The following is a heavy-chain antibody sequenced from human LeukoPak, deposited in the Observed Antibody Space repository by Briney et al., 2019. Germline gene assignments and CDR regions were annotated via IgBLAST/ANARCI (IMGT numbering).Heavy chain of an antibody. CDR2: IIPIFGTA. Sequence: SVKVSCKASGGTFSSYAISWVRQAPGQGLEWMGGIIPIFGTANYAQKFQGRVTITADKSTSTAYMELSSLRSEDTAVYYCARGDCSGGSCYPYYYYYYMDVWGKGTTVTVSS. CDR3: ARGDCSGGSCYPYYYYYYMDV. D-gene: IGHD2-15*01. CDR1: GGTFSSYA. V-gene: IGHV1-69*06. J-gene: IGHJ6*03.